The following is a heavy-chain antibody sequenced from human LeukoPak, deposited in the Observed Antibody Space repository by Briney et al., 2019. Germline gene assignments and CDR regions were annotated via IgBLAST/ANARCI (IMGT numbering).Heavy chain of an antibody. CDR2: ISGSGGST. CDR1: GFTFSSYA. V-gene: IGHV3-23*01. Sequence: PGGSLRLSCAASGFTFSSYAMSWVRQAPGKGLEWVSAISGSGGSTYYADSVKGRFTISRDNSKNTLYLQMNSPRAEDTAVYYCAKGGYDFWSGDSQYNWFDPWGQGTLVTVSS. CDR3: AKGGYDFWSGDSQYNWFDP. D-gene: IGHD3-3*01. J-gene: IGHJ5*02.